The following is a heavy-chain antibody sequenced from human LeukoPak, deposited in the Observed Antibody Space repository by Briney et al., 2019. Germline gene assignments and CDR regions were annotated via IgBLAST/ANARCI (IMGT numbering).Heavy chain of an antibody. CDR1: GGYFSGYY. Sequence: SETLSLTCAVYGGYFSGYYWSWIRQPPGKGLEWIGEINHSGSTNYNPSLKSRVTISVDTSKNQFSLKLSSVTAADTAVYYCARGPRIPYAFDIWGQGTMVTVSS. J-gene: IGHJ3*02. CDR2: INHSGST. V-gene: IGHV4-34*01. CDR3: ARGPRIPYAFDI.